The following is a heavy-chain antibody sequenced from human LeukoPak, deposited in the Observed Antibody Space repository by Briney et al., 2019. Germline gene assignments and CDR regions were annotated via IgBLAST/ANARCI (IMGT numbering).Heavy chain of an antibody. CDR2: ISAYNGNT. CDR1: GGTFSSYA. D-gene: IGHD1-26*01. Sequence: ASVKVSCKASGGTFSSYAISWVRQAPGQGLEWMGWISAYNGNTNYAQKLQGRVTMTTDTSTSTAYMELRSLRSDDTAVYYCAREKWEPDNNFDYWGQGTLVTVSS. CDR3: AREKWEPDNNFDY. J-gene: IGHJ4*02. V-gene: IGHV1-18*01.